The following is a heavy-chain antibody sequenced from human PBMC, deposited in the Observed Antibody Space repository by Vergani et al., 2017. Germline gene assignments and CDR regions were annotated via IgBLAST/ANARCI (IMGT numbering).Heavy chain of an antibody. CDR1: GFTFRSYG. D-gene: IGHD3-9*01. V-gene: IGHV3-48*04. Sequence: VQLVESGGGVVQPGRSLRLSCAASGFTFRSYGMHWVRQAPGKGLEWVSYISSSGSTIYYADSVKGRFTISRDNAKNSLYLQMNSLRAEDTAVYYCARRADILTGPDYWGQGTLVTVSS. CDR3: ARRADILTGPDY. J-gene: IGHJ4*02. CDR2: ISSSGSTI.